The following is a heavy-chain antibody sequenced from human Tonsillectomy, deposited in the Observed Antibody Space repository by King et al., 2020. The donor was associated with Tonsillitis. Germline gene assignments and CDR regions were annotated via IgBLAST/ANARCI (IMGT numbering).Heavy chain of an antibody. CDR3: AKDLRGNWAFDY. CDR2: ISHDGSNE. Sequence: VQLVESGGGVVQPGRSLRLSCAASGFTFSTYGMHLVRQAPGKGLEWVAVISHDGSNEHHADSVKGRFTISRDNSKNMLYLQMNSLRAEDTAVYYCAKDLRGNWAFDYWGQGTLVTVSS. J-gene: IGHJ4*02. CDR1: GFTFSTYG. V-gene: IGHV3-30*18. D-gene: IGHD1-1*01.